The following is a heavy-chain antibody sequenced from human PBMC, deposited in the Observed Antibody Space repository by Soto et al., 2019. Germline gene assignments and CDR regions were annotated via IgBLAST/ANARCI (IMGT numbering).Heavy chain of an antibody. CDR3: ARRDRTRWLQSDYYYGMDV. CDR2: ISSSSSYT. J-gene: IGHJ6*02. Sequence: GGSLRLSCAASGFTFSDYYMSWIRQAPGKGLEWVSYISSSSSYTNYADSVKGRFTISRDNAKNSLYLQMNSLRAEDTAVYYCARRDRTRWLQSDYYYGMDVWGQGTTVTVSS. CDR1: GFTFSDYY. V-gene: IGHV3-11*06. D-gene: IGHD4-4*01.